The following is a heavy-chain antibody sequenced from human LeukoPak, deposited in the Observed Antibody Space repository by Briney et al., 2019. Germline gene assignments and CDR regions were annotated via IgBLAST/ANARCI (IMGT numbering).Heavy chain of an antibody. D-gene: IGHD4-11*01. Sequence: GGSLRLSCAASGFTFSGYSMNWVRQAPGKGLEWASSISSSSSYIYYADSVKGRFTISRDNAKNSLYLQMNSLRAEDTAVYYCARDDYSNPLSYWGQGTLVTVSS. CDR2: ISSSSSYI. J-gene: IGHJ4*02. CDR1: GFTFSGYS. CDR3: ARDDYSNPLSY. V-gene: IGHV3-21*01.